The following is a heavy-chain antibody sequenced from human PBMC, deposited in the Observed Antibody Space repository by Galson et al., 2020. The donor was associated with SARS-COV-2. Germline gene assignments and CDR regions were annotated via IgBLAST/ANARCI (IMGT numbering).Heavy chain of an antibody. V-gene: IGHV3-9*01. D-gene: IGHD6-13*01. CDR2: ISWNSGSI. J-gene: IGHJ4*02. Sequence: PGGSLRLSCVASGFTFDDYAMHWVRQAPGKGLEWVSGISWNSGSIGYADSVKGRFIISRDNAKNSLYLQMNSLRAEDTALYYCAKAFYSSSYLGSGFPNYWGQGTLVTVSS. CDR1: GFTFDDYA. CDR3: AKAFYSSSYLGSGFPNY.